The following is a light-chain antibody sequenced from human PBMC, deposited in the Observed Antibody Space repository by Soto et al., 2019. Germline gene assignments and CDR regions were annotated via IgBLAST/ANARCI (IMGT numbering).Light chain of an antibody. Sequence: DIQMTQFPSSLSASVGYRFTITCQASQDISNYLNWYQQKPGKAPKLLIYDASNLETGVPSRFSGSGSGTDFTFTISSLQPEDIATYYCQQYDNLPLTFGGGTTGDIK. CDR2: DAS. J-gene: IGKJ4*01. V-gene: IGKV1-33*01. CDR1: QDISNY. CDR3: QQYDNLPLT.